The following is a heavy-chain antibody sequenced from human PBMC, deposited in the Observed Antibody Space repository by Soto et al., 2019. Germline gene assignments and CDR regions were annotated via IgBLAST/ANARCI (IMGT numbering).Heavy chain of an antibody. J-gene: IGHJ4*02. CDR2: MFYSGTT. CDR1: GGSIGSRGYW. D-gene: IGHD3-22*01. CDR3: ARKEDGFNRLFEY. Sequence: KTSETLSLTCTVSGGSIGSRGYWWGWIRLSPGKGPEWIVSMFYSGTTYYNPSLESRITISVDTPRNRFSLKLSSVTAADTALYYCARKEDGFNRLFEYWGQGTLVTVSS. V-gene: IGHV4-39*01.